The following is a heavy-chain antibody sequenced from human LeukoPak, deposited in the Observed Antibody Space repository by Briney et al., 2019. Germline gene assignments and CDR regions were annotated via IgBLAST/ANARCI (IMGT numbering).Heavy chain of an antibody. J-gene: IGHJ3*02. CDR1: GGSISSGGYS. D-gene: IGHD3-22*01. Sequence: PSETLSLTCAVSGGSISSGGYSWSWIRQPPGKGLEWIGYIYHSGSTYYNPSLKSRVTISVDRSKNQFSLKLSSVTAADTAVYYCARVNRGIVVVITAGGAFDIWGQGTIVTVSS. V-gene: IGHV4-30-2*01. CDR2: IYHSGST. CDR3: ARVNRGIVVVITAGGAFDI.